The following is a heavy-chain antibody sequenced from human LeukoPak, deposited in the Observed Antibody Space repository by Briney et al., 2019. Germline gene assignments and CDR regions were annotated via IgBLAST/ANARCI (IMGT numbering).Heavy chain of an antibody. CDR1: GGSVSSGSYY. Sequence: SETLSLTCTVSGGSVSSGSYYWSWIRQPPGKGLEWIGYIYYSGSTNYNPSLKSRVTISVDTSKNQFSLKLSSVTAADTAVYYCAREIRYDFWSGNFDYWGQGTLVTVSS. CDR3: AREIRYDFWSGNFDY. V-gene: IGHV4-61*01. CDR2: IYYSGST. J-gene: IGHJ4*02. D-gene: IGHD3-3*01.